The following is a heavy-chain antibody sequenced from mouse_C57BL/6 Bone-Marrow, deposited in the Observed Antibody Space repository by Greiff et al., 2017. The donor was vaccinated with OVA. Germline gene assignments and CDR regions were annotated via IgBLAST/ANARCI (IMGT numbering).Heavy chain of an antibody. V-gene: IGHV1-39*01. CDR1: GYSFTDYN. D-gene: IGHD1-1*01. J-gene: IGHJ4*01. Sequence: VQLKESGPELVKPGASVKISCKASGYSFTDYNMNWVKQSNGKSLEWIGVINPNYGTTSYNQKFKGKATLTVDQSSSTAYMQLNSLTSEDSAVYYCARGNYYGSRPYAMDYWGQGTSVTVSS. CDR3: ARGNYYGSRPYAMDY. CDR2: INPNYGTT.